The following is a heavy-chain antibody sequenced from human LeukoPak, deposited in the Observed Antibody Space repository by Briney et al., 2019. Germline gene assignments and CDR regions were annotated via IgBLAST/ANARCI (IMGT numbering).Heavy chain of an antibody. Sequence: ASVKVSCKASGYTFTSYYMHWVRQAPGQGLEWMGWISAYNGNTNYAQKLQGRVTMTTDTSTSTAYMELSSLRSEDTAVYYCASSRGYSYGYYFDYWGQGTLVTVSS. D-gene: IGHD5-18*01. CDR2: ISAYNGNT. V-gene: IGHV1-18*04. J-gene: IGHJ4*02. CDR1: GYTFTSYY. CDR3: ASSRGYSYGYYFDY.